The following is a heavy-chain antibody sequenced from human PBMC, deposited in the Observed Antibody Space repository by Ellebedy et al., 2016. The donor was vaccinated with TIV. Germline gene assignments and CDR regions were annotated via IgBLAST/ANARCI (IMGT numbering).Heavy chain of an antibody. CDR1: GGTFSSYA. J-gene: IGHJ3*02. CDR3: ARDMISGLELQEGHDAFDI. Sequence: ASVKVSXXASGGTFSSYAISWVRQAPGQGLEWMGWINPNSGGTNYAQKFQGRVTMTRDTSISTAYMELSRLRSDDTAVYYCARDMISGLELQEGHDAFDIWGQGTMVTVSS. D-gene: IGHD1-7*01. CDR2: INPNSGGT. V-gene: IGHV1-2*02.